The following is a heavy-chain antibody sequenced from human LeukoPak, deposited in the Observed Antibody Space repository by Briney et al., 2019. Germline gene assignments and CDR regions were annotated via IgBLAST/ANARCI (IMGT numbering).Heavy chain of an antibody. CDR3: ARAPVSRGFDY. J-gene: IGHJ4*02. V-gene: IGHV3-74*01. Sequence: GGSLRLSCVASGFTFSSYWIHWVRQAPGKGLVWVPRINGDGGSTDYADSVKGRFTISRDNAKNTLYLQMNSLRAEDTAVYYCARAPVSRGFDYWGQGTLVTVSS. CDR2: INGDGGST. CDR1: GFTFSSYW. D-gene: IGHD3-3*02.